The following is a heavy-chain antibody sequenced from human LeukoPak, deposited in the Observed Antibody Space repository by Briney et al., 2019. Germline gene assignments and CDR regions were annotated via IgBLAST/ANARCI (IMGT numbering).Heavy chain of an antibody. Sequence: GALRLSCAASGFTFSMSWMTWVRQAPGKGLEWVASINRDGSEIHYVDSVKGRFTISRDNAKDSLYLQMNSLRVEDTAVYYCARDLYSGSYYDFDYWGQGTLVTVSS. CDR2: INRDGSEI. V-gene: IGHV3-7*01. D-gene: IGHD1-26*01. J-gene: IGHJ4*02. CDR1: GFTFSMSW. CDR3: ARDLYSGSYYDFDY.